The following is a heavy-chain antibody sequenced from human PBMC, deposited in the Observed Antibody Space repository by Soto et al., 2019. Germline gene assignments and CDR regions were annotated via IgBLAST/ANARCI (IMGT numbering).Heavy chain of an antibody. CDR2: ISSSSSYI. D-gene: IGHD2-15*01. J-gene: IGHJ4*02. V-gene: IGHV3-21*01. Sequence: GGSLRLSCAASGFTFSSYSMNWVRQAPGKGLEWVSSISSSSSYIYYADSVKGRFTISRDNAKNSLYLQMNSLRAEDTAVYYCARVGPQDTSVGWGQGTLVTVSS. CDR3: ARVGPQDTSVG. CDR1: GFTFSSYS.